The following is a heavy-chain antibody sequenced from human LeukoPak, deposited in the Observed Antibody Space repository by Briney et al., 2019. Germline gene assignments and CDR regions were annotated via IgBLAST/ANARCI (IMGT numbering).Heavy chain of an antibody. J-gene: IGHJ4*02. V-gene: IGHV4-61*02. Sequence: SETLSLTCTVSGGSISSGSYYWSWIRQPAGKGLEWIGRIYSSGSTNYNPSLKSRVTIPLDTSKNQFSLKLSSVTAADTAVYYCASRRIVVVPAAPFDYWGQGTLVTVSS. CDR1: GGSISSGSYY. CDR3: ASRRIVVVPAAPFDY. D-gene: IGHD2-2*01. CDR2: IYSSGST.